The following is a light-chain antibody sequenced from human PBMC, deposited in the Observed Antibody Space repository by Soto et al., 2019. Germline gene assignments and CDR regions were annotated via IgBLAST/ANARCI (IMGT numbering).Light chain of an antibody. Sequence: DIVMPQSPDSLTVSLGERATINCKSSHSGLHNSQNYLAWYQQKTGQPPQVLIYWASTRESVVPDRFSGSGSWTDFTLTISSLQAEDMAVYYCQQDYSSPLAFGGGTKVEI. CDR3: QQDYSSPLA. CDR1: HSGLHNSQNY. CDR2: WAS. V-gene: IGKV4-1*01. J-gene: IGKJ4*01.